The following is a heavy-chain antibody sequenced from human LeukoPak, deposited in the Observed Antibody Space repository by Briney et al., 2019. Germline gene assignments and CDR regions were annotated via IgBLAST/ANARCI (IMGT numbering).Heavy chain of an antibody. V-gene: IGHV1-46*04. CDR2: INPSGGST. CDR3: ARDRVIAAAGTTGGYFDY. D-gene: IGHD6-13*01. CDR1: GYTFTSYY. Sequence: ASVKVSCKASGYTFTSYYMHWVRQAPGQGLEWMGIINPSGGSTSYAQKLQGRVTMTRDTSTSTVYMELSSLRSEDTAVYYCARDRVIAAAGTTGGYFDYWGQGTLVTVSS. J-gene: IGHJ4*02.